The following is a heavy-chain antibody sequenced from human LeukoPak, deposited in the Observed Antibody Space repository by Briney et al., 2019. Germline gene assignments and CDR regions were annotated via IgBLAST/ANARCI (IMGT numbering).Heavy chain of an antibody. D-gene: IGHD6-13*01. CDR3: ARAAAAAGGQYFDY. J-gene: IGHJ4*02. CDR2: IYHSGST. V-gene: IGHV4-39*07. Sequence: RPSETLSLTCTVSGGSISSTSYYWGWIRQPPGKGLEWIGSIYHSGSTYYNPSLKSRVTISVDTSKNQFSLKLSSVTAADTAVYYCARAAAAAGGQYFDYWGQGTLVAVSS. CDR1: GGSISSTSYY.